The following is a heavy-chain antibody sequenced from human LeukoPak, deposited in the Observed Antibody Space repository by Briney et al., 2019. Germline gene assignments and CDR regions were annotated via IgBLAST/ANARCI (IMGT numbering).Heavy chain of an antibody. CDR2: ISAYNGNT. J-gene: IGHJ4*02. V-gene: IGHV1-18*01. CDR3: ARDASRDYDIVTGYQLRFDY. D-gene: IGHD3-9*01. Sequence: ASVKVSCKASGYTFTSYGISWVRHAPGQGLEWMGWISAYNGNTNYAQKLQGRDHMTTDTPTSRAYMEQRSLTSDHTAVYYCARDASRDYDIVTGYQLRFDYWGQGTLVTVSS. CDR1: GYTFTSYG.